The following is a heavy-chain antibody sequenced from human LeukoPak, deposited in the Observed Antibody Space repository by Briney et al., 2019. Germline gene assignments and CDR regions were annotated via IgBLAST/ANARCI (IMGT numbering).Heavy chain of an antibody. J-gene: IGHJ6*03. CDR2: IYTSGST. V-gene: IGHV4-4*07. CDR3: ARGAPSYYYYMDV. Sequence: SETLSLTCTVSGGSISSYYWSWIRQPAGKGLEWIGRIYTSGSTNYNPSLKSRVTMSVDTSKNQFSLKLSSVTAADTAVHYCARGAPSYYYYMDVWTKATTVTVSS. CDR1: GGSISSYY.